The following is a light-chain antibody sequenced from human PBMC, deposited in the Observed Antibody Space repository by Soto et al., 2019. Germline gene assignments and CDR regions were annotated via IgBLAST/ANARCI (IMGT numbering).Light chain of an antibody. CDR3: SSYVGPYNHV. J-gene: IGLJ1*01. Sequence: LSHPRSVCGSPGQAVSISCTGTSRDVGGYDYVSWHQHLPGKAPKVIIYDVTKRPSGVPDRFSGSKSGNTASLTISGLQAEDEADYYCSSYVGPYNHVFGTGTKVTXL. V-gene: IGLV2-11*01. CDR1: SRDVGGYDY. CDR2: DVT.